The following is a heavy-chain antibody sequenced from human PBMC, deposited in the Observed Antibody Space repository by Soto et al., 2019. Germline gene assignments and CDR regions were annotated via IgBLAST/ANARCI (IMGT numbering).Heavy chain of an antibody. D-gene: IGHD2-2*01. CDR1: GFTFSNYA. V-gene: IGHV3-23*01. CDR3: ANRPAEESLCSSASCFLIALDF. Sequence: EVQLLESGGGLVQPGGSLRLSCEASGFTFSNYAMNWVRQSPGKGLEWVSAISGSGGTTYYADSVKGRFAISRDNSKNPLYLHLNRLRDEDTAVYYCANRPAEESLCSSASCFLIALDFWDQGARVTASS. CDR2: ISGSGGTT. J-gene: IGHJ3*01.